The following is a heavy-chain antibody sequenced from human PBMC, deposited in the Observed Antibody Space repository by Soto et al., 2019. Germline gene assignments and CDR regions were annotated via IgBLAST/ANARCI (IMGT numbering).Heavy chain of an antibody. Sequence: ASVKVSCKASGGTFSSYAISWVRQAPGQGLEWMGGIIPIFGTANYAQKFQGRVTITADESTSTAYMELSSLRAEDTAVYCAFGEESRYYYYGMDVWGQGTTVTVSS. CDR2: IIPIFGTA. CDR1: GGTFSSYA. D-gene: IGHD3-10*01. CDR3: FGEESRYYYYGMDV. J-gene: IGHJ6*02. V-gene: IGHV1-69*13.